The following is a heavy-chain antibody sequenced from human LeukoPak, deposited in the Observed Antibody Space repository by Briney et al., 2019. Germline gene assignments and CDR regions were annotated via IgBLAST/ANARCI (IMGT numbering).Heavy chain of an antibody. D-gene: IGHD1-26*01. CDR3: AKSGGYGLIDY. V-gene: IGHV4-39*01. Sequence: SETLSLTWTVSGASISGTAYYWGWVRQPPRKGLEWIGNIYYSGSTYYNASLQSRVTISIDTSKNQFSLRLSSVTAADTAMYFCAKSGGYGLIDYWGQGTLVTVSS. J-gene: IGHJ4*02. CDR2: IYYSGST. CDR1: GASISGTAYY.